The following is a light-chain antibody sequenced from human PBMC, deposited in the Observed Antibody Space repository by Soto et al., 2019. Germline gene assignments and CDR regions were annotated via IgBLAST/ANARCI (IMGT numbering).Light chain of an antibody. CDR3: SSYTSSSTWV. J-gene: IGLJ3*02. Sequence: QSVLTQPASVSGSPGQSIAISCTGTSSDVGDYNSVSWYQQHPGKAPKLMIYDVSNRPSGVSNRFSGSKSGNTAXLTISGLQAEDEADYYCSSYTSSSTWVFGGGTKLTVL. V-gene: IGLV2-14*03. CDR2: DVS. CDR1: SSDVGDYNS.